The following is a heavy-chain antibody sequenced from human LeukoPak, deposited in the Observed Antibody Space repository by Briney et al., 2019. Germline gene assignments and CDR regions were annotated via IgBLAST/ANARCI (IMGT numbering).Heavy chain of an antibody. CDR3: ARQSGAIAVADTDRNSDY. V-gene: IGHV1-46*01. J-gene: IGHJ4*02. D-gene: IGHD3-16*02. CDR1: GYTFTNYY. Sequence: ASVKVSCKASGYTFTNYYMHWVRQAPGQGLEWMGIISPSGGSTSYAQKFQGRVTMTRDMSTSTVNMELSSLRSEDTAVYYCARQSGAIAVADTDRNSDYWGQPTLLTAPS. CDR2: ISPSGGST.